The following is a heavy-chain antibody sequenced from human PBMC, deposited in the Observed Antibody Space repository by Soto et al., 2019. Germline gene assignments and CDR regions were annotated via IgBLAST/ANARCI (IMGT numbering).Heavy chain of an antibody. Sequence: PGESLKISCKGSGYTFTSYWIGWVRQMPGSGLEWMGIIYPDDSDTRYSPSFQGQVTISVDKSITTAYLQWSSLKASDTAVYYCARRLPGGGNGYSHVDYWGQGTLVTVSS. J-gene: IGHJ1*01. V-gene: IGHV5-51*01. CDR3: ARRLPGGGNGYSHVDY. CDR1: GYTFTSYW. CDR2: IYPDDSDT. D-gene: IGHD5-18*01.